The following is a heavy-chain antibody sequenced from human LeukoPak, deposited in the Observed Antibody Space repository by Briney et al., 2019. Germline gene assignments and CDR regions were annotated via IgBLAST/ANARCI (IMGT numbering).Heavy chain of an antibody. J-gene: IGHJ5*02. V-gene: IGHV4-34*01. CDR2: TNHSGST. Sequence: SETLSLTCAVYGGSFSGYYWSWIRQPPGKGLEWIGETNHSGSTNYNPSLKSRVTISVDTSKNQFSLKLSSVTAADTAVYYCARGGGFTIFGARKANWFDPWGQGTLVTVSS. CDR1: GGSFSGYY. D-gene: IGHD3-3*01. CDR3: ARGGGFTIFGARKANWFDP.